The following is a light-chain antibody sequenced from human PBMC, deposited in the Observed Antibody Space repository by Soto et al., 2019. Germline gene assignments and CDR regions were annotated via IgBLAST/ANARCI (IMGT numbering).Light chain of an antibody. CDR3: SSYRSTSTLGV. CDR1: SSDVGNYDL. CDR2: EAS. J-gene: IGLJ3*02. V-gene: IGLV2-14*02. Sequence: QSALTQPASVSGSPGQSITISCTGTSSDVGNYDLVSWYQHHPGEAPKLMIYEASRRPSGVSDRFSGSKSGNTASLTISGLQAEDEADYYCSSYRSTSTLGVFGGGTKVTVL.